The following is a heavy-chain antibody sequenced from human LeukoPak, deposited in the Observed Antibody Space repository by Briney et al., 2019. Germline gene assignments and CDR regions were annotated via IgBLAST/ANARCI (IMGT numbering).Heavy chain of an antibody. CDR2: IHIGGST. V-gene: IGHV4-39*01. J-gene: IGHJ6*04. CDR3: ARRGYSYPRV. D-gene: IGHD5-18*01. CDR1: GGSISSSAYH. Sequence: SETLSLTCTVSGGSISSSAYHWGWIRQPPGKGLEWIGSIHIGGSTYYNPSFKSRVTISVDTSKNQFSLKLSSVTAADTAVYYCARRGYSYPRVWGKGTTVTVSS.